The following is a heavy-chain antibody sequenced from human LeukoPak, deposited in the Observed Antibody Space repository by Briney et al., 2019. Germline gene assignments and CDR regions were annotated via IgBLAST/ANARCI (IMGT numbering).Heavy chain of an antibody. Sequence: GGSLRLSCSASGFTFSSYWMSWVRQAPGKGLEWVANIRQDGSDQYYVDSVKGRFTISRDNAKNSLYLQMNSLRAEDTAVYYCATPLRGYSYGYGYWGQGTLVTVSS. CDR2: IRQDGSDQ. CDR3: ATPLRGYSYGYGY. CDR1: GFTFSSYW. D-gene: IGHD5-18*01. J-gene: IGHJ4*02. V-gene: IGHV3-7*03.